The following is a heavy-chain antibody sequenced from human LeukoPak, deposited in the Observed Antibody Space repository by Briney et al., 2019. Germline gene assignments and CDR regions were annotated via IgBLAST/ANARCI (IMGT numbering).Heavy chain of an antibody. Sequence: SETLSLTCTVSGGSISSYYWSWIRQPPGKGLEWIGYIYYSGSTNYNPSLKSRVTISVDTSKNQFSLKLSSVTAADTAVYYCAREGIVLMVSLERGVGMDVWGQGTTVTVSS. J-gene: IGHJ6*02. CDR1: GGSISSYY. V-gene: IGHV4-59*01. D-gene: IGHD2-8*01. CDR2: IYYSGST. CDR3: AREGIVLMVSLERGVGMDV.